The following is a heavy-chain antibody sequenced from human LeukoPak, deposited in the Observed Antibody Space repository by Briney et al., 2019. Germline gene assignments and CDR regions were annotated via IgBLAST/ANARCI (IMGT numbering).Heavy chain of an antibody. CDR3: AKERSRRFDFDY. CDR1: GFIFSSYE. J-gene: IGHJ4*02. D-gene: IGHD3-3*01. Sequence: GGSLRLSCAASGFIFSSYEMTWVRQAPGKGLEWVSSVSGSSKDTYYADSVKGRFTISRDNPKNTLFLQMDSLRAEDTALYYCAKERSRRFDFDYWGQGTLVTVSS. CDR2: VSGSSKDT. V-gene: IGHV3-23*01.